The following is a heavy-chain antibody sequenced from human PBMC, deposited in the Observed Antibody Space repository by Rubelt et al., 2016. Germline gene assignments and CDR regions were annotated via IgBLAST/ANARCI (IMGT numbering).Heavy chain of an antibody. V-gene: IGHV1-18*01. CDR3: ARGRESGEAAASDVDN. J-gene: IGHJ4*01. D-gene: IGHD6-25*01. CDR2: ISAYNGNT. Sequence: QVRLVQSGAEVKKPGASVKVSCKASGYTFTNYGISWVRQAPGQGLEWMGWISAYNGNTNYAQRVQGRVTMTTDTATSTAHIERGSLVSDRRGVYYCARGRESGEAAASDVDNWGHGTLATVSS. CDR1: GYTFTNYG.